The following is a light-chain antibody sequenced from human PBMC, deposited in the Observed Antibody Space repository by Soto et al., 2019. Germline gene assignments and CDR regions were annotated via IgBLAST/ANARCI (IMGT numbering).Light chain of an antibody. CDR3: QQLNSYPPS. CDR1: QRISAF. J-gene: IGKJ3*01. V-gene: IGKV1-9*01. CDR2: SAS. Sequence: DIQMTQSPSSVSAFVGESVTITCHASQRISAFLNWYHQKPGKAPKLLIYSASYLQSGVPSNFSGSGSGTEFTLTISSLQPEDFATYYCQQLNSYPPSFGPGTKVDIK.